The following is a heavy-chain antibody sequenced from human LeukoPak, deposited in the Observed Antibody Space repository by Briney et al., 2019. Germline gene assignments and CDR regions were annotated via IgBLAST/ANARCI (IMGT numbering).Heavy chain of an antibody. Sequence: ASVKVSCKASGYTFISYDINWVRRATGQGLEWMGWMNPNSGNTGYAQKFQGRVTITRNTSISTAYMELSSLRSEDTAVYYCARGPQSAAAGGGYYFDYWGQGTLVTVSS. CDR2: MNPNSGNT. CDR3: ARGPQSAAAGGGYYFDY. D-gene: IGHD6-13*01. V-gene: IGHV1-8*03. J-gene: IGHJ4*02. CDR1: GYTFISYD.